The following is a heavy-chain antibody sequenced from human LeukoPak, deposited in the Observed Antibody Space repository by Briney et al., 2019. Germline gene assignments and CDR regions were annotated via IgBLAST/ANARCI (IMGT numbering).Heavy chain of an antibody. V-gene: IGHV1-18*01. J-gene: IGHJ4*02. CDR3: ARDLYSSSWYLEDY. CDR2: ISAYNGNT. D-gene: IGHD6-13*01. CDR1: GYTFTNYG. Sequence: ASVKVSCKASGYTFTNYGISWVRQAPGQGLEWMGWISAYNGNTNYAQKFQGRVTMTTDTSTSTAYMELRSLRSDDSAMYYCARDLYSSSWYLEDYWGRGTLVTVSS.